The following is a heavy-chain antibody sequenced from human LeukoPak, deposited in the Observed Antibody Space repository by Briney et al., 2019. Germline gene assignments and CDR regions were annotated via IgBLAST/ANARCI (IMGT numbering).Heavy chain of an antibody. D-gene: IGHD2-15*01. CDR2: ISSSSSYI. CDR1: GFTFSSYS. Sequence: GGSLRLSCAASGFTFSSYSMNWVRQAPGKGLEWVSSISSSSSYIYYADSVKGRFTISRDNAKNSLYLQMNSLRAEDTAVYYCARDSLGYCSGGSCYSGGLGYWGQGTLVTVSS. V-gene: IGHV3-21*01. CDR3: ARDSLGYCSGGSCYSGGLGY. J-gene: IGHJ4*02.